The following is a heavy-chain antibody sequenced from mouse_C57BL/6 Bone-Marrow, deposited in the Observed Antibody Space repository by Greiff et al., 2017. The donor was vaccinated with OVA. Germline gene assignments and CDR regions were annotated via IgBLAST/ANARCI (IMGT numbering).Heavy chain of an antibody. V-gene: IGHV1-59*01. CDR2: IDPSDSYT. D-gene: IGHD1-1*01. J-gene: IGHJ1*03. CDR3: ASSPVTTVVATWDFDV. Sequence: QVQLQQPGAELVRPGTSVKLSCKASGYTFTSYWMHWVKQRPGQGLEWIGVIDPSDSYTNYNQKFKGKATLTVDTSSSTAYMQLSSLTSEDSAVYYCASSPVTTVVATWDFDVWGTGTTVTVSS. CDR1: GYTFTSYW.